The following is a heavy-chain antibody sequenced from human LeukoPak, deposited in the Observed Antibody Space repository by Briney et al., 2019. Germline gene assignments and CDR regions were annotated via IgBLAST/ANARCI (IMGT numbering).Heavy chain of an antibody. D-gene: IGHD2-15*01. CDR2: INHSGST. CDR1: GGSFSGYY. V-gene: IGHV4-34*01. Sequence: SETLSLTCAVYGGSFSGYYWGWIRQPPGKGLEWIGEINHSGSTNYNPSLKSRVTISVDTSKNQFSLKLSSVTAADTAVYYCARSPGYCSGGSCYRYYHYGMDVWGQGTTVTVSS. J-gene: IGHJ6*02. CDR3: ARSPGYCSGGSCYRYYHYGMDV.